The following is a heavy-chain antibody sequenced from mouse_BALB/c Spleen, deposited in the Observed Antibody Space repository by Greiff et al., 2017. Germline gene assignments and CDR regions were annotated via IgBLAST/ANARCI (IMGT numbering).Heavy chain of an antibody. V-gene: IGHV5-6-2*01. Sequence: EVMLVESGGGLVKLGGSLKLSCAASGFTFSSYYMSWVRQTPEKRLELVAAINSNGGSTYYPDTVTGRFTISRDNAKNTLYLQMSSLKSEDTALYYCARHGGQLSYAMDYWGQGTSVTVSS. CDR2: INSNGGST. D-gene: IGHD4-1*02. J-gene: IGHJ4*01. CDR1: GFTFSSYY. CDR3: ARHGGQLSYAMDY.